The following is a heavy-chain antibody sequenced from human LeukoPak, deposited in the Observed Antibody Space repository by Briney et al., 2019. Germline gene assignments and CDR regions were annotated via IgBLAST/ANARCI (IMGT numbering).Heavy chain of an antibody. CDR2: IKQDGSNK. J-gene: IGHJ1*01. V-gene: IGHV3-7*01. Sequence: GGSLRLSCAASGFTFSTYWMSWVRQAPGKGLEWVANIKQDGSNKYYADSVKGRFTISRDNSKNTLYLQMNSLRAEDTAVYYCAKGLRGVVPAARRYHAEYFQHWGQGTLVTVSS. CDR1: GFTFSTYW. CDR3: AKGLRGVVPAARRYHAEYFQH. D-gene: IGHD2-2*01.